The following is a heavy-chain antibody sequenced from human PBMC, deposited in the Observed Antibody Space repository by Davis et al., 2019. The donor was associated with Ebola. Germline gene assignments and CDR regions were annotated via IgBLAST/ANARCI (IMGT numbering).Heavy chain of an antibody. J-gene: IGHJ6*02. CDR3: ASTYGDYAPYYYYGMDV. D-gene: IGHD4-17*01. V-gene: IGHV4-59*08. CDR2: IYYSGST. Sequence: MPSETLSLTCTVSAASISSYYWSWIRQPPGKGLEWIGYIYYSGSTNYNPSLKSRVTISVDTSKNQFSLKLSSVTAADTAVYYCASTYGDYAPYYYYGMDVWGQGTTVTVSS. CDR1: AASISSYY.